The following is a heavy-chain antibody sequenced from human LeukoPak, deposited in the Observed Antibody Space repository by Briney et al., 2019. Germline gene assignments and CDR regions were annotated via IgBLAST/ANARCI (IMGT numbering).Heavy chain of an antibody. CDR1: GDSVSSKYAA. D-gene: IGHD1-26*01. CDR3: AREGVGLTMAH. J-gene: IGHJ4*02. Sequence: SQTLSLTCAISGDSVSSKYAAWHWIRQSPSRGLEWLGRTYDRSKVCNDYAVSVKGRITINADTSKNQFSLQLNSVTPEDTAVYYCAREGVGLTMAHWGQGTLGTLSS. CDR2: TYDRSKVCN. V-gene: IGHV6-1*01.